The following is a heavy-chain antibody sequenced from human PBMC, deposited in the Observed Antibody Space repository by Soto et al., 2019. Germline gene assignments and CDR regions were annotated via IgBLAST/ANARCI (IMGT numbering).Heavy chain of an antibody. Sequence: QVQLVQSGGGVVQPGRSLRLSCEASGFSTASGFSFSNYGMHWVRQAPGKGLEWVAVISYDGTYQYYADSVKGRFTISRDNSKNTVDLQMNSLRVEDTAVYYCAKVSCRSCAFFDFWGQGTLVTVSS. V-gene: IGHV3-30*18. D-gene: IGHD2-21*01. CDR3: AKVSCRSCAFFDF. CDR1: GFSFSNYG. J-gene: IGHJ4*02. CDR2: ISYDGTYQ.